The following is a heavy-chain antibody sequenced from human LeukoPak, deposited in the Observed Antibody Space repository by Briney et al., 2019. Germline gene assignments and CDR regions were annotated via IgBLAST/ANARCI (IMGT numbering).Heavy chain of an antibody. Sequence: GESLKISCKGSGYSFTSYWISWVRQMPGKGLEWMGRIDPSDSYTNYSPSFQGHVTISADKSISTAYLQWSSLKAPDNAMYYCATYCSGGSCFYPHFDYWGQGTLVTVSS. CDR1: GYSFTSYW. V-gene: IGHV5-10-1*01. CDR3: ATYCSGGSCFYPHFDY. CDR2: IDPSDSYT. D-gene: IGHD2-15*01. J-gene: IGHJ4*02.